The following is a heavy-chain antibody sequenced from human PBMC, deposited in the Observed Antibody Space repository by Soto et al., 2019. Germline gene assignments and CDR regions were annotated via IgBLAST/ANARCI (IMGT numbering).Heavy chain of an antibody. V-gene: IGHV3-23*01. J-gene: IGHJ4*02. Sequence: GGSLRLSCAASGFTFSSYAMSWVRQAPGKGLEWVSAISGSGGSTYYADSVKGRFTISRDNSKNTLYLQMNSLRAEDTAVYYCAKGANVLMVYALYYFDYWGQGTLVTVSS. CDR1: GFTFSSYA. CDR2: ISGSGGST. D-gene: IGHD2-8*01. CDR3: AKGANVLMVYALYYFDY.